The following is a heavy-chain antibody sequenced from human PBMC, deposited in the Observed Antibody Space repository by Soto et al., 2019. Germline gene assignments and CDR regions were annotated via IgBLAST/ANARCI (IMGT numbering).Heavy chain of an antibody. Sequence: SVKGSWKAAGYSFTIDLRRRGRKAPGQGLEWMGIINPSGGSTSYAQKFQGRVTMTRDTSTSTVYMELSSLRSEDTAVYYCASSSSSGNWFDPWGQGTLVTVSS. D-gene: IGHD6-6*01. J-gene: IGHJ5*02. V-gene: IGHV1-46*03. CDR2: INPSGGST. CDR3: ASSSSSGNWFDP. CDR1: GYSFTIDL.